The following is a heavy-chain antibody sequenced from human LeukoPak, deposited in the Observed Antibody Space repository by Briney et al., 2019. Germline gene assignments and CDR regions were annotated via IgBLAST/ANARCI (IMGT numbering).Heavy chain of an antibody. D-gene: IGHD3-10*01. CDR3: ARDKAPRYNGEGMDV. CDR1: GGSISSYY. CDR2: LYYSGST. V-gene: IGHV4-59*01. J-gene: IGHJ6*03. Sequence: PSETLSLTCTVSGGSISSYYWSWVRQPPGKGLEWIGYLYYSGSTIYNPSLKSRVTISLDTSKNQVSLKLTSVTAADTAVYYCARDKAPRYNGEGMDVWGRGTTVTVSS.